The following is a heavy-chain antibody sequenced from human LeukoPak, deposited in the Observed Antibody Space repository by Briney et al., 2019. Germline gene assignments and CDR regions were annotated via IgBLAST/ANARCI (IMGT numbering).Heavy chain of an antibody. CDR3: ASDSPGYDSGSYFAY. D-gene: IGHD2-15*01. Sequence: GGSLRLSCAASGFTFSTYSMNWVRQAPGKGLEWVSSISSSGSYIYYAGSVKGRFSISRDNAKNSLFLQMNSLRDEDTAVYYCASDSPGYDSGSYFAYWGQGTLVTVSS. CDR2: ISSSGSYI. J-gene: IGHJ4*02. CDR1: GFTFSTYS. V-gene: IGHV3-21*04.